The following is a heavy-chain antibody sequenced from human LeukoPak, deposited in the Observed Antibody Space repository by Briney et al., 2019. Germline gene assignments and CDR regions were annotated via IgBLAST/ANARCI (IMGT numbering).Heavy chain of an antibody. J-gene: IGHJ4*02. D-gene: IGHD3-10*01. CDR2: IYYSGST. Sequence: SETLSLTCTVSGGSISSSSYYWGWIRQPPGKGLEWIGSIYYSGSTYYNPSLKSRVTISVDTSKNQFSLKLSSVTAADTAVYYCARHGRPPMVRGVIINSSYFDYWGQGTLVTVSS. V-gene: IGHV4-39*01. CDR1: GGSISSSSYY. CDR3: ARHGRPPMVRGVIINSSYFDY.